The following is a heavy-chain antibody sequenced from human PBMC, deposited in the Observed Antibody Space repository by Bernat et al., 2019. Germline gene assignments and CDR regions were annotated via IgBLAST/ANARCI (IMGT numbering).Heavy chain of an antibody. CDR2: INSDGSST. J-gene: IGHJ3*02. Sequence: EVQLVESGGGLVQPGGSLRLSCAASGFTFSSYWMHWVRQAPGKGLVWVSRINSDGSSTSYADSVKGRFTISRDNAKNTLYLQMNSLRAEDTAVYYCARASGYPLYDAFDIWGQGTMVTVSS. CDR3: ARASGYPLYDAFDI. CDR1: GFTFSSYW. V-gene: IGHV3-74*01. D-gene: IGHD6-25*01.